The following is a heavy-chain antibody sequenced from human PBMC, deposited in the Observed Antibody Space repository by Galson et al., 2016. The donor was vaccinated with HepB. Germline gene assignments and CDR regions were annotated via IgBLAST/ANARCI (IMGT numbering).Heavy chain of an antibody. CDR2: IDPSDSDT. Sequence: QSGAEVKKPGESLRISCKGSGYSFSNHYINWVRQMPGKGLEWMGRIDPSDSDTDYSPSFQGHVIISVDKSIGTAHLQWSSLKVSDTAIYYCARQTVRYYYGMDVWGQGTLVTVSS. D-gene: IGHD3-10*01. CDR3: ARQTVRYYYGMDV. J-gene: IGHJ4*02. V-gene: IGHV5-10-1*01. CDR1: GYSFSNHY.